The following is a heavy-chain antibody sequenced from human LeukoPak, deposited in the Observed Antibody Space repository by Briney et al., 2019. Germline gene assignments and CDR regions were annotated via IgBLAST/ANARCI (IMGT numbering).Heavy chain of an antibody. Sequence: GESLKISCKGSGYSFTSYWIGWVRQMPGKGLEWMGIIYPGDSDTRYSPSFQGQVTISADKSISTAYLQWSSLKASDTAMYYCAGAPHYDYVWGSPGAFDIWGQGTMVTVSS. CDR3: AGAPHYDYVWGSPGAFDI. D-gene: IGHD3-16*01. V-gene: IGHV5-51*01. CDR2: IYPGDSDT. J-gene: IGHJ3*02. CDR1: GYSFTSYW.